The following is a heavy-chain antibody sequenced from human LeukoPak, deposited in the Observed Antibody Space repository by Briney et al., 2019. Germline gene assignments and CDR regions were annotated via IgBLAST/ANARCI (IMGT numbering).Heavy chain of an antibody. CDR3: AAEKIGYYYDSSGPGVTEYFQH. D-gene: IGHD3-22*01. CDR2: IKQDGSEK. CDR1: GFTFSSYW. J-gene: IGHJ1*01. V-gene: IGHV3-7*01. Sequence: PVGALRLSCAASGFTFSSYWMSWVRQAPGKGLGWVANIKQDGSEKYYVESVKGRFAISRDNAKNSLYLQMNSLRAEDTAVYYCAAEKIGYYYDSSGPGVTEYFQHWGQGTLVTVSS.